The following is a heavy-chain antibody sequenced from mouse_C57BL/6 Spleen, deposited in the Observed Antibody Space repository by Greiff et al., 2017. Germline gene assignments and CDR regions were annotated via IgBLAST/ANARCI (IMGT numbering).Heavy chain of an antibody. V-gene: IGHV2-4*01. CDR3: ANHRTGVGRYAMDY. CDR1: GFSLTSYG. CDR2: IWSGGIT. D-gene: IGHD4-1*01. J-gene: IGHJ4*01. Sequence: QVQLQQSGPGLVQPSQSLSITCTVSGFSLTSYGVHWVRQPPGKGLEWLGVIWSGGITDYNAAFISRLSISKDNSKSQVFFKMNSLQADDTAIYYCANHRTGVGRYAMDYWGQGTSVTVSS.